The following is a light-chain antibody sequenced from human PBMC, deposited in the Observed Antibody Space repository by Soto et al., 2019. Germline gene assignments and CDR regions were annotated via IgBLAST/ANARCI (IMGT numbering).Light chain of an antibody. CDR2: AAS. V-gene: IGKV1-9*01. J-gene: IGKJ4*01. CDR3: QQLNSYSST. Sequence: DIQLTQSPSFLSASVGDRVTITCRASQGISSYLAWYQQKPGKAPKLLIYAASTLQSGVPSRFSGSGSGTEFTLTISSLQPEDFAIYYCQQLNSYSSTFDGGTKVEIK. CDR1: QGISSY.